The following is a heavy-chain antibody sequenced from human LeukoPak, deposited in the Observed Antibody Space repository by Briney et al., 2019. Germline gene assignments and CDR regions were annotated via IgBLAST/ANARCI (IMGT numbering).Heavy chain of an antibody. Sequence: SVKVSCKASGGTLSSYAISWVRQAPGQGLEWMGGIIPIFGTANYAQKFQGRVTITADESTSTAYMELSSLRSEDTAVYYCASTPRAPYYYYYYYMDIWGKGTTVTVSS. V-gene: IGHV1-69*01. CDR3: ASTPRAPYYYYYYYMDI. CDR1: GGTLSSYA. J-gene: IGHJ6*03. CDR2: IIPIFGTA.